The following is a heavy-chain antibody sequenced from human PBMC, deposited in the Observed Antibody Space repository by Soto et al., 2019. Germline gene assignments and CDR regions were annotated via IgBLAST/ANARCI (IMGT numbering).Heavy chain of an antibody. CDR1: GFTFSSYA. CDR2: ISGSGGST. D-gene: IGHD3-3*01. CDR3: AKARLEWLLSALDY. V-gene: IGHV3-23*01. Sequence: GGSLRLSCAASGFTFSSYAMSWVRQAPGKGLEWVSAISGSGGSTYYADSVKGRFTISRDNSKNTLYLQMNSLRAEDTAVYYCAKARLEWLLSALDYWGQGTLVTVSS. J-gene: IGHJ4*02.